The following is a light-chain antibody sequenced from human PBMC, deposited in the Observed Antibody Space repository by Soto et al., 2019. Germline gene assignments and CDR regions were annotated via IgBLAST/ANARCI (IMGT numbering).Light chain of an antibody. V-gene: IGLV2-14*01. CDR2: VVS. CDR3: SSYTSSSTLV. Sequence: QSALTQPASVSGSPGQSITISCTGTSSDVGAYNYVSWYQQHPAKAPKLIIYVVSNRPSGVSNRFSGSKSGNTASLTISGLQAEDEAHYYCSSYTSSSTLVFGGGTKVTVL. J-gene: IGLJ2*01. CDR1: SSDVGAYNY.